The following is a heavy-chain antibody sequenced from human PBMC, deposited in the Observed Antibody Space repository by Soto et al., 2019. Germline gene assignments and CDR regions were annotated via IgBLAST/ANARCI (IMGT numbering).Heavy chain of an antibody. CDR1: GFTFSSYA. V-gene: IGHV3-23*01. Sequence: GGSLRLSCAASGFTFSSYAMSWVRQAPGKGLEWVSAISGSGGSTYYADSVKGRFTISRDNSKNTLYLQMNSLRAEDTAVYYCAKVDYYESSGYSPGRWFDYWGQGTLVTVS. CDR3: AKVDYYESSGYSPGRWFDY. D-gene: IGHD3-22*01. J-gene: IGHJ4*02. CDR2: ISGSGGST.